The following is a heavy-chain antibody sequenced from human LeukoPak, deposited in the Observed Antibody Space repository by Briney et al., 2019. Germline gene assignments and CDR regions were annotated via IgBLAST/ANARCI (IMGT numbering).Heavy chain of an antibody. CDR2: INTDGSST. D-gene: IGHD3-10*01. J-gene: IGHJ6*03. Sequence: GGSLRLSCSASGFTLSNFWIHWVRQAPGKGLVWVSRINTDGSSTNYADSVKGRFTISRDNSKNTLYLQMNSLKGDDTAVYYCAKDSAFYYIDVWGKGTTVIISS. V-gene: IGHV3-74*01. CDR3: AKDSAFYYIDV. CDR1: GFTLSNFW.